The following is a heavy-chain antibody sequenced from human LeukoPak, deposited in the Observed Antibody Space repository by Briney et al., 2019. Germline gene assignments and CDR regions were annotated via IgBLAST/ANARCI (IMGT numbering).Heavy chain of an antibody. D-gene: IGHD4-17*01. Sequence: PRGSLRLSCAASGFTFSRYGMHWVRQAPGKGLEWVAYMQYDGGNQRYADSVKGRFTISRDNSKNTLYLQMNSLRAEDTAVYYCAKWMPTTPSSFDYWGQGTLVTVSS. CDR2: MQYDGGNQ. CDR3: AKWMPTTPSSFDY. CDR1: GFTFSRYG. J-gene: IGHJ4*02. V-gene: IGHV3-30*02.